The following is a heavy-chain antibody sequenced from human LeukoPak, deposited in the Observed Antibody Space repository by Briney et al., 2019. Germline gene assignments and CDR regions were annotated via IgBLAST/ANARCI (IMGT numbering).Heavy chain of an antibody. J-gene: IGHJ3*01. CDR3: ARDGYNSIRKLGVFDF. CDR2: ITSDSRTI. V-gene: IGHV3-48*01. D-gene: IGHD5-24*01. Sequence: GGSLRLSCAASGFTFIIYGMNWVRQAPGKGLEWVSYITSDSRTIYYADSVKGRFTISRDNAKNSLYLQMNSLRAEDTAVYYCARDGYNSIRKLGVFDFWGQGTKVTVSS. CDR1: GFTFIIYG.